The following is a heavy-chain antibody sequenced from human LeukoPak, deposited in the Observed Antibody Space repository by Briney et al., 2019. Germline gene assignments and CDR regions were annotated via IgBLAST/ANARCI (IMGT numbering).Heavy chain of an antibody. J-gene: IGHJ2*01. V-gene: IGHV3-23*01. Sequence: GGSLRLSCAASGFTFSSYAMSWVRQAPGKGLEWVSAISGSGGSTYYADSVKGWFTISRDNSKNTLYLQMNSLRAEDTAVYYCAGSDTTGYSPRDWDYWYFDLWGRGTLVTVSS. D-gene: IGHD3-9*01. CDR1: GFTFSSYA. CDR3: AGSDTTGYSPRDWDYWYFDL. CDR2: ISGSGGST.